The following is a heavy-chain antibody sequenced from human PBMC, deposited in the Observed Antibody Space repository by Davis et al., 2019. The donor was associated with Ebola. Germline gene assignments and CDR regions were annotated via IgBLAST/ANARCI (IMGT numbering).Heavy chain of an antibody. D-gene: IGHD6-19*01. CDR1: GGSISSNYW. J-gene: IGHJ5*02. CDR3: ARTVADPKVAWFDP. V-gene: IGHV4-4*02. Sequence: SETLSPTCAVSGGSISSNYWWTWVRQPPGKGLEWIGEVYHSESTNYNPSLKSRVTISVDTSNNQFSLSLNSVTAADTAVYYCARTVADPKVAWFDPWGQGTLVTVSS. CDR2: VYHSEST.